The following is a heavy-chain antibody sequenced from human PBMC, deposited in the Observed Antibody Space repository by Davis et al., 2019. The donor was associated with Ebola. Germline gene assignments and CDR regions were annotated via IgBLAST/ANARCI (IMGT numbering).Heavy chain of an antibody. V-gene: IGHV3-21*01. CDR2: ISSSSNYI. Sequence: PGGSLRLSCAASGFTFSTYTMIWVRQAPGKGLEWVSSISSSSNYIDYADSVKGRFTVSRDNARDSLYLQMDSLRVEDTAIYYCARDAFSLSRYDTEDHWGQGTLVTVSS. D-gene: IGHD3-9*01. J-gene: IGHJ4*02. CDR1: GFTFSTYT. CDR3: ARDAFSLSRYDTEDH.